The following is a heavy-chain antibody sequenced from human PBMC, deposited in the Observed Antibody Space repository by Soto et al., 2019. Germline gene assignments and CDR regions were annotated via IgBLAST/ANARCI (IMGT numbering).Heavy chain of an antibody. CDR1: GFILSDYY. V-gene: IGHV3-11*01. D-gene: IGHD1-26*01. CDR3: ATSLVGATRFDY. Sequence: ESGGGLVKPGGSLRLSCAASGFILSDYYMSWIRQAPGKGLEWVSYISSGSGTIYDADSVKGRFTISRDDAKNSLYLQMYNLRADDTAVYYCATSLVGATRFDYWGQGTLVAVSS. CDR2: ISSGSGTI. J-gene: IGHJ4*02.